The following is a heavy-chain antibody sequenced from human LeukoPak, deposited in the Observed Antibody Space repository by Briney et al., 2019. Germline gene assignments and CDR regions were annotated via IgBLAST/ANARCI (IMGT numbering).Heavy chain of an antibody. V-gene: IGHV3-11*04. CDR2: ITSSGNTV. J-gene: IGHJ4*02. Sequence: GGSLRLSCAASGFTFSDYYMNWIRQAPGKGLEWVSYITSSGNTVYYADSVKGRFTISRDNAKNSLYLQMNSLRAEDTAVYYCAVLTYQLLDYYFDYWGQGTLVTVSS. CDR1: GFTFSDYY. CDR3: AVLTYQLLDYYFDY. D-gene: IGHD2-2*01.